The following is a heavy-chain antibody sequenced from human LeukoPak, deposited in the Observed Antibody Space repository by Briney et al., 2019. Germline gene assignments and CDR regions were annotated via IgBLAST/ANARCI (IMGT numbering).Heavy chain of an antibody. CDR2: VFYDGNT. Sequence: SETLSLTCGVSGGSINTNTFFWGWIRQPPGKGLEWIGNVFYDGNTMYNPSLKSRVTMSIDTSKSQFSLSLNSVTAADTAMYWCVRARAVVTAIRNYYYGMDVWGQGTTVTVSS. J-gene: IGHJ6*02. D-gene: IGHD2-21*02. CDR3: VRARAVVTAIRNYYYGMDV. V-gene: IGHV4-39*01. CDR1: GGSINTNTFF.